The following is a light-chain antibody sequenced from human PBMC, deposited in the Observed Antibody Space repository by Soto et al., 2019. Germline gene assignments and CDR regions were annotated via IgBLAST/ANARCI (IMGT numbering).Light chain of an antibody. V-gene: IGKV1-17*01. CDR3: QLHTTYPRP. CDR2: SAS. Sequence: DIQMIHSPSSLSASVGDRVTXPCRASQYIYNYLGWFQQKPGKAPKCLIYSASSLDSGVPLRFSATGSGTEFTFTISSLQPEDVATYYCQLHTTYPRPFGQGTKVDIK. CDR1: QYIYNY. J-gene: IGKJ1*01.